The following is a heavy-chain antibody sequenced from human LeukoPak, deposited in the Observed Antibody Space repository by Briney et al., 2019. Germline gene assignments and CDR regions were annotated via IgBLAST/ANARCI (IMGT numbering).Heavy chain of an antibody. J-gene: IGHJ5*02. V-gene: IGHV1-69*05. CDR3: AREDYRSSTSCSNWFDP. Sequence: SVKVSCKASGGTFSSYAISWVRQAPGQGLEWMGRIIPIFGTANYAQKFQGRVTITTDESTSTAYMELSSLRSEDTAVYYCAREDYRSSTSCSNWFDPWGQGTLITVSS. CDR2: IIPIFGTA. CDR1: GGTFSSYA. D-gene: IGHD2-2*01.